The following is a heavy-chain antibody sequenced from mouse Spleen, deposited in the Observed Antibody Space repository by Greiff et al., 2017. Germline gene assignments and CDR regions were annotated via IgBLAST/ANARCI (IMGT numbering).Heavy chain of an antibody. CDR3: ARSDSSGPAWFAY. CDR2: ILPGSGST. J-gene: IGHJ3*01. V-gene: IGHV1-9*01. D-gene: IGHD3-2*01. CDR1: GYTFSSYW. Sequence: VQLQQSGAELMKPGASVKISCKAPGYTFSSYWIEWVKQRPGHGLEWIGEILPGSGSTNYNEKFKGKATFTADTSSNTAYMQLSSLTSEDSAVYYCARSDSSGPAWFAYWGQGTLVTVSA.